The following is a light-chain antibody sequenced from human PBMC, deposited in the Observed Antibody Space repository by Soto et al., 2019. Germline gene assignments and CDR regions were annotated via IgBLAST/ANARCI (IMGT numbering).Light chain of an antibody. CDR3: QAWDSSTSDV. J-gene: IGLJ1*01. CDR2: QDS. V-gene: IGLV3-1*01. CDR1: KLGDKY. Sequence: SYELTQPPSVSVSPGQTASITCSGDKLGDKYACWYQQKPGQSPVLVIYQDSKLPSGIPERFSGSNSGNTATLTISGTQAMDEANYYCQAWDSSTSDVFGTGTKVTVL.